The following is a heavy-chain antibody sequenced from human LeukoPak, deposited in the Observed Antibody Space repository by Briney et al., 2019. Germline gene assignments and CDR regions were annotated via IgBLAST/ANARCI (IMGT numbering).Heavy chain of an antibody. CDR1: GGSVSSGSYY. CDR2: IYYSGST. CDR3: ARADILTGYPSVY. Sequence: SETLSLTCTVSGGSVSSGSYYWSWIRQPPGKGLEWIGYIYYSGSTNYNPSLKSRVTISVDTSKNQFSLKLSSVTAADTAVYDCARADILTGYPSVYWGQGTLVTVSS. V-gene: IGHV4-61*01. D-gene: IGHD3-9*01. J-gene: IGHJ4*02.